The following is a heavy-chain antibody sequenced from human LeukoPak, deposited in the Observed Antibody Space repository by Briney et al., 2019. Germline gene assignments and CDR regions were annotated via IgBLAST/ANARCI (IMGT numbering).Heavy chain of an antibody. J-gene: IGHJ4*02. CDR1: GFTFSSYA. CDR3: ARDFGHD. V-gene: IGHV3-30-3*01. D-gene: IGHD3-10*01. CDR2: ISYDGSNK. Sequence: GGSLRLSCAASGFTFSSYAMHWVRQAPGKGLGWVAVISYDGSNKYYADSVKGRFTISRDNSKNTLYLQMNSLRAEDTAVYYCARDFGHDWGQGTLVTVSS.